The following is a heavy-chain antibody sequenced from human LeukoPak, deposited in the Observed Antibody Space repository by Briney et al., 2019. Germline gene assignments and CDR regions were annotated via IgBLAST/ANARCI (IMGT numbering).Heavy chain of an antibody. V-gene: IGHV4-30-2*01. CDR3: ASVGWHDAFDI. Sequence: PSETLSLTCAVSGGSISSGGYSWSWIRQPPGKGLEWIGYIYHSGSTYYNPSLKSRVTISVDRSKNQFSLKLSSVTAADTAVYYCASVGWHDAFDIWGQGTMVTVSS. CDR1: GGSISSGGYS. D-gene: IGHD2-15*01. CDR2: IYHSGST. J-gene: IGHJ3*02.